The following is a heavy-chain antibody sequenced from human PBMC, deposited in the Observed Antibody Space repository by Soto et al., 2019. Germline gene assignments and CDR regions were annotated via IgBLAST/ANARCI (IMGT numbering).Heavy chain of an antibody. D-gene: IGHD6-6*01. Sequence: QVQLVQSGAEGKKPGSSVKVSCKASGGTFSSYAISWVRQAPGQGLEWMGGIIPIFGTANYAQKFQGRVTITADESTSTAYPELRSLRSEDTAGYYCARGGGIAARRNWFDPWGQGTLVTVSS. CDR3: ARGGGIAARRNWFDP. CDR1: GGTFSSYA. V-gene: IGHV1-69*01. CDR2: IIPIFGTA. J-gene: IGHJ5*02.